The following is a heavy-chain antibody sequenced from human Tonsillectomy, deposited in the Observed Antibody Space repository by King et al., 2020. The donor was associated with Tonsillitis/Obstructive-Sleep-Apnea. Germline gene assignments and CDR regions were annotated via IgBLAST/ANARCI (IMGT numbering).Heavy chain of an antibody. CDR2: ISSSSSYT. Sequence: VQLVESGGGLVKPGGSLRLSCAASGFTFSDYYMSWIRQAPGKGLEWVSYISSSSSYTNYADSVKGRFTISRDNAKNSLYLQMNGLRAEDTAVYYCARSITGTVTTLYAFDIWGQGTMVTVSS. CDR1: GFTFSDYY. J-gene: IGHJ3*02. V-gene: IGHV3-11*05. CDR3: ARSITGTVTTLYAFDI. D-gene: IGHD4-17*01.